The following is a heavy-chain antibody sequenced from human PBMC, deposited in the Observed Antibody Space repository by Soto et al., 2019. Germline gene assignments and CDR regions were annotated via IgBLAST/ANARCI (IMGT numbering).Heavy chain of an antibody. Sequence: GGSLRLSCAASGFTFSSYAMSWVRQAPGKGLEWVSAISGSGGSTYYADSVKGRFTISRDNSKNTLYLQMNSLRAEDTAVYYCAKATWGTVGATHLRYYGMDVWGQGTTVTVSS. CDR3: AKATWGTVGATHLRYYGMDV. CDR2: ISGSGGST. CDR1: GFTFSSYA. D-gene: IGHD1-26*01. V-gene: IGHV3-23*01. J-gene: IGHJ6*02.